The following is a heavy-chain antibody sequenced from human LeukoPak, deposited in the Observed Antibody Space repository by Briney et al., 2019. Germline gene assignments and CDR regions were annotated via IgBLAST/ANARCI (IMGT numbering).Heavy chain of an antibody. CDR1: GFSVSSNY. V-gene: IGHV3-66*01. Sequence: PGGSLRLSCAASGFSVSSNYMTWVRQAPGKGLEWVSVIYSGGNTYYADSVEGRFSISRDNSKDTLYLQMNSLRAEDTAVYYCAELGITMIGGVWGKGTTVTTSS. J-gene: IGHJ6*04. D-gene: IGHD3-10*02. CDR2: IYSGGNT. CDR3: AELGITMIGGV.